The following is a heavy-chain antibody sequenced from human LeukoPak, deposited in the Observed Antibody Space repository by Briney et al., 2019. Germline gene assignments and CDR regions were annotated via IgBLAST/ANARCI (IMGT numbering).Heavy chain of an antibody. J-gene: IGHJ4*02. Sequence: PGGTLRLSCAASGFTFSSYGMSWVRQAPGKGLEWVSAISGSGGSTYYADSVKGRFTISRDNSKNTLYLQMNSLRAEDTAVYYCAKSRGGYFDWLLSIRGGGFDYWGQGTLVTVSS. V-gene: IGHV3-23*01. CDR1: GFTFSSYG. CDR3: AKSRGGYFDWLLSIRGGGFDY. D-gene: IGHD3-9*01. CDR2: ISGSGGST.